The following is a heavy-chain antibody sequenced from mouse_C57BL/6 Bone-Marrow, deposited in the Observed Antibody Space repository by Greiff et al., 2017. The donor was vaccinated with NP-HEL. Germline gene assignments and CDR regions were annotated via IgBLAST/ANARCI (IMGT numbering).Heavy chain of an antibody. Sequence: VQLVESGGGLVQPGGSLSLSCAASGFTFTDYYMSWVRQPPGKALEWLGFIRNKANGYKTEYSASVKGRFTISRDNSKSILYLQKNALRAEDSATYYCARSWSITTLVADWYFDVWGTGTTVTVSS. CDR1: GFTFTDYY. J-gene: IGHJ1*03. D-gene: IGHD1-1*01. V-gene: IGHV7-3*01. CDR2: IRNKANGYKT. CDR3: ARSWSITTLVADWYFDV.